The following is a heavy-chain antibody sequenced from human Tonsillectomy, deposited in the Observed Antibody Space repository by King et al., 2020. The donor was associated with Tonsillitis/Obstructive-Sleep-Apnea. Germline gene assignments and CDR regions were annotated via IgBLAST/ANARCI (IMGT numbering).Heavy chain of an antibody. CDR1: GYSFTSYW. Sequence: PLVQSGAEVKKPGASLKISWKGSGYSFTSYWIGWVRQMPGKGLEWMGIIYPGDSDTRYSPSFQGQVTISADKSISTAYLQWSSLKASDTAMYYCARRGDFWSGYHYPIDYWGQGTLVTVSS. D-gene: IGHD3-3*01. CDR3: ARRGDFWSGYHYPIDY. V-gene: IGHV5-51*01. J-gene: IGHJ4*02. CDR2: IYPGDSDT.